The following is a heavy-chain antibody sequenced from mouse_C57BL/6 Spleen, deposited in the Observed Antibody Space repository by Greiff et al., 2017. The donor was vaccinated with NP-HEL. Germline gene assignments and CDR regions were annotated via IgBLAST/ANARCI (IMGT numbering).Heavy chain of an antibody. J-gene: IGHJ1*03. CDR3: ARWLLPYHWYFDV. CDR1: GYAFSSSW. Sequence: QVQLQQSGPELVKPGASVKISCKASGYAFSSSWMNWVKQRPGKGLEWIGRIYPGDGDTNYNGKFKGKATLTADKSSSTAYMQLSSLTSEDSAVYFCARWLLPYHWYFDVWGTGTTVTVSS. V-gene: IGHV1-82*01. D-gene: IGHD2-3*01. CDR2: IYPGDGDT.